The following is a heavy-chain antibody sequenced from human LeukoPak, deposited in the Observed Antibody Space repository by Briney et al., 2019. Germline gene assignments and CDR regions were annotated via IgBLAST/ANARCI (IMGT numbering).Heavy chain of an antibody. CDR1: GGSFSGYY. V-gene: IGHV4-34*01. Sequence: SETLSLTCAVYGGSFSGYYWSWIRQPPGKGLEWIGEINHSGSTNYNPSLKSRVTMSLDMSKNQFSLKLNSVTAADTAVYYCARALIGYYFDYWGQGTLVTVSS. J-gene: IGHJ4*02. CDR3: ARALIGYYFDY. D-gene: IGHD2-8*01. CDR2: INHSGST.